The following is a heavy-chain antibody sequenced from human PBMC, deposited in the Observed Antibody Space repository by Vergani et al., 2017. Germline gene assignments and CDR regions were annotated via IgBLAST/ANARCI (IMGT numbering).Heavy chain of an antibody. J-gene: IGHJ4*02. D-gene: IGHD5-18*01. CDR1: GGSISSGDYY. Sequence: QVQLQESGPGLVKPSQTLSLTCTVSGGSISSGDYYWTWIRQPPGKGLEWIGYIYYSVSTYYNPSLKSRVTISVDTSKNQFSLKLSSVTAADTAVYYCARLLGTAMVVLDWCQGTLVTVSS. CDR2: IYYSVST. CDR3: ARLLGTAMVVLD. V-gene: IGHV4-30-4*08.